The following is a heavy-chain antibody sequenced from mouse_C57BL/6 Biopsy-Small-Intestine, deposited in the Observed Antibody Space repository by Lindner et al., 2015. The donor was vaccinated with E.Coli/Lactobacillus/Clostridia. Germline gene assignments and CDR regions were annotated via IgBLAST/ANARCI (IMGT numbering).Heavy chain of an antibody. Sequence: VQLQESGGDLVKPGGSRKLSCEASGFSFSDYGMHWVRQAPEKGLEWVAYITGGSTTIYYADAVKGRFTISRDNAKNTLFLQMTSLRSEDTAIYYCTADGYYWGQGTTLTVSS. J-gene: IGHJ2*01. CDR2: ITGGSTTI. D-gene: IGHD2-3*01. CDR1: GFSFSDYG. CDR3: TADGYY. V-gene: IGHV5-17*01.